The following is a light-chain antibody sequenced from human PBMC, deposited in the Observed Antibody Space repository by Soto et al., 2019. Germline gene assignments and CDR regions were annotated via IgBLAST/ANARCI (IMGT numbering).Light chain of an antibody. CDR2: GAS. V-gene: IGKV3-20*01. J-gene: IGKJ4*01. CDR3: QQYRNSPPLT. CDR1: QSVSSH. Sequence: EIVLTQSPGTLSLSPGERATLSCRASQSVSSHLAWYQQRPGQAPRLLIYGASSRATGIPHRFSGSGSGTDFTLTISRLEPEDFALYCGQQYRNSPPLTFGGGTKVEVK.